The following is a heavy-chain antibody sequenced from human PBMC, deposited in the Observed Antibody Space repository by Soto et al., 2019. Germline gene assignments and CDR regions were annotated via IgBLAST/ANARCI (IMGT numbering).Heavy chain of an antibody. CDR3: AKVSADFWSGYFDY. D-gene: IGHD3-3*01. J-gene: IGHJ4*02. CDR1: GFTFSSYA. V-gene: IGHV3-23*01. Sequence: GGSLRLSCAASGFTFSSYAMSWVRQAPGKGPEWVSAISGSGGSTYYADSVKGRFTISRDNTKNTLYLQMNSLRAEDTAVYYCAKVSADFWSGYFDYWGQGTLVTVSS. CDR2: ISGSGGST.